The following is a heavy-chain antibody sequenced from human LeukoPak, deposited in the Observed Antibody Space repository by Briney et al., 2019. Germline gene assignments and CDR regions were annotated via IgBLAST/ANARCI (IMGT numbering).Heavy chain of an antibody. Sequence: PGKSLRLSCAASGFTLSSSGMHWVRQGPGKGLEWVAVISYDGSNKYYADSVKGRFTISRDNSKNTLYLQMNSLRAEVTAVYYCAKGTLGVAANFDYWGQGTLVTVSS. CDR2: ISYDGSNK. CDR3: AKGTLGVAANFDY. D-gene: IGHD6-19*01. J-gene: IGHJ4*02. V-gene: IGHV3-30*18. CDR1: GFTLSSSG.